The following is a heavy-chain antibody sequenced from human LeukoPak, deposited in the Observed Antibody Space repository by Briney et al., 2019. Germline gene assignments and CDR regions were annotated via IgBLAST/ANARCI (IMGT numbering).Heavy chain of an antibody. D-gene: IGHD3-3*01. V-gene: IGHV3-23*01. J-gene: IGHJ4*02. CDR3: AKTPKRFLEWLSGEWVVDY. CDR1: GFTFSSYA. Sequence: PGGSLRLSCAASGFTFSSYAMSWVRQAPGKGLEWVSAISGSGGSTYYADSVKGRFTISRDNSKNTLYLQMNRLRAEDTVVYYCAKTPKRFLEWLSGEWVVDYWGQGTLVTVSS. CDR2: ISGSGGST.